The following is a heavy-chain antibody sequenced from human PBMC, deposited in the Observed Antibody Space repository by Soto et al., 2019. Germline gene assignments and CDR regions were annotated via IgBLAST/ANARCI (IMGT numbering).Heavy chain of an antibody. D-gene: IGHD6-13*01. J-gene: IGHJ4*02. CDR2: IIPMADIA. CDR3: AREANGSSCYFDY. CDR1: GGTFSRYT. Sequence: QVQLVQSGAEVKKPGSSVKVSCKASGGTFSRYTITWVRQAPGQGLEWMGRIIPMADIANYAQKFQGRVTITADKSTSTAYMELSSLRSEDTAVYYCAREANGSSCYFDYWGQGTLVTVSS. V-gene: IGHV1-69*08.